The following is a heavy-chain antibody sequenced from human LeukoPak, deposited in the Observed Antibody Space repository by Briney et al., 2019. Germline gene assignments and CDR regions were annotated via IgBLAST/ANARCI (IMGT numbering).Heavy chain of an antibody. CDR2: INPNSGGT. Sequence: ASVKVSCKASGYTFTGYYMHWVRQAPGQGLEWMGWINPNSGGTNYAQNFQGRVTMTRDTPISTAYMELSRLRSDDTAVYYCASQPMKYYYYGMDVWGQGTTVTVSS. D-gene: IGHD3-22*01. CDR3: ASQPMKYYYYGMDV. V-gene: IGHV1-2*02. J-gene: IGHJ6*02. CDR1: GYTFTGYY.